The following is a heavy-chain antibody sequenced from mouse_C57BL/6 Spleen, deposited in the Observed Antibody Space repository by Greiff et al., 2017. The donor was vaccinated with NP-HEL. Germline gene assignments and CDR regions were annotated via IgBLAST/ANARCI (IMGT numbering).Heavy chain of an antibody. CDR3: ARGYYGSRGFDY. D-gene: IGHD1-1*01. V-gene: IGHV1-82*01. J-gene: IGHJ2*01. CDR2: IYPGDGDT. Sequence: QVQLQQSGPELVKPGASVKISCKASGYAFSSSWMNWVKQRPGKGLEWIGRIYPGDGDTNYNGKFKGKATLTADKSSSTDYMQLSSLTSEDSAVYFCARGYYGSRGFDYWGQGTTLTVSS. CDR1: GYAFSSSW.